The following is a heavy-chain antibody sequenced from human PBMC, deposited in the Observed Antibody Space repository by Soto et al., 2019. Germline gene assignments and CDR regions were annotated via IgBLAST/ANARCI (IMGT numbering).Heavy chain of an antibody. V-gene: IGHV4-30-4*02. CDR3: ARVPSPFDFYSAMDV. CDR2: IFSRGTT. Sequence: PSEILSLTCTLCGDSVGSGNKSLCWIRQDPGRGLEWIGYIFSRGTTYYNPSLKSRLPMSLDTSQNQFSLKLNSVTAADTADYFCARVPSPFDFYSAMDVWGQGTPPT. J-gene: IGHJ6*01. D-gene: IGHD3-16*01. CDR1: GDSVGSGNKS.